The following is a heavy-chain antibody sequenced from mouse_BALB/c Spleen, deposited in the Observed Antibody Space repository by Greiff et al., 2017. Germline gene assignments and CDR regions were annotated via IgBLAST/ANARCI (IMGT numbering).Heavy chain of an antibody. J-gene: IGHJ3*01. CDR2: INPNNGGT. Sequence: EVKLMESGPELVKPGASVKIPCKASGYTFTDYNMDWVKQSHGKSLEWIGDINPNNGGTIYNQKFKGKATLTADKSSSTAYMQLSSLTSDDSAVYFCAREEVRPGAWFAYWGQGTLVTVSA. D-gene: IGHD2-14*01. V-gene: IGHV1-18*01. CDR3: AREEVRPGAWFAY. CDR1: GYTFTDYN.